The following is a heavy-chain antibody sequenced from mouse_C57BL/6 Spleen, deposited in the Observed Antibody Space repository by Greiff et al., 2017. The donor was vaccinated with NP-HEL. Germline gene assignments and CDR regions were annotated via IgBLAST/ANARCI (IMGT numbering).Heavy chain of an antibody. CDR2: IDPSDSET. CDR1: GYTFTSYW. J-gene: IGHJ3*01. V-gene: IGHV1-52*01. Sequence: VKLQQPGAELVRPGSSVKLSCKASGYTFTSYWMHWVKQRPIQGLEWIGNIDPSDSETHYNQKFKDKATLTVDKSSSTAYMQLSSLTSEDSAVYYCARLGNYYGSSWAWFAYWGQGTLVTVSA. CDR3: ARLGNYYGSSWAWFAY. D-gene: IGHD1-1*01.